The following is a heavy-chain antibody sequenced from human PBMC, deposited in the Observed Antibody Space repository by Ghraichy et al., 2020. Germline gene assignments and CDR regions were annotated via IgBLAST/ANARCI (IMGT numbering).Heavy chain of an antibody. Sequence: SETLSLTCSVSSGSLTSGSHYWSWIRQPPGKGLEWIGSVFDSGNNNYNPSLRSRVIISLDTSKNQFSLKLTSVTPADTAMYYCARGEVELAYCGRSLGTFDSWGQGIQFYVSS. CDR3: ARGEVELAYCGRSLGTFDS. D-gene: IGHD2-21*01. J-gene: IGHJ4*02. CDR2: VFDSGNN. CDR1: SGSLTSGSHY. V-gene: IGHV4-61*01.